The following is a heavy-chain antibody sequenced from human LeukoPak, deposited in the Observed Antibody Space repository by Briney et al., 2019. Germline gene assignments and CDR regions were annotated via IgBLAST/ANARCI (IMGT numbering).Heavy chain of an antibody. CDR2: IYYSGST. D-gene: IGHD3-16*02. CDR1: GGSISSYY. CDR3: ARGLYYDYVWGSYRLDAFDI. V-gene: IGHV4-59*01. Sequence: SETLSLTCTVSGGSISSYYWSWIRQPPGKGLEWIGYIYYSGSTNYNTSLKSRVTISVDTSKNQFSLKLSSVTAADTAVYYWARGLYYDYVWGSYRLDAFDIWGQGTMVTVSS. J-gene: IGHJ3*02.